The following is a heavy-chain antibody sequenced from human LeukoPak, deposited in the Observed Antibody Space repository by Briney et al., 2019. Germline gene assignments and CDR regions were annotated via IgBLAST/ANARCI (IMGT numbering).Heavy chain of an antibody. CDR2: ISGSGGST. CDR3: VKDRYYGSGRPIDY. J-gene: IGHJ4*02. D-gene: IGHD3-10*01. CDR1: GFTFSSYA. V-gene: IGHV3-23*01. Sequence: GGSLRLSCAASGFTFSSYAMSWVRQAPGKGLEWVSAISGSGGSTYYADSVKGRFTISRDNSKNTLYLQMNSLRAEDTAVYYCVKDRYYGSGRPIDYWGQGTLVTVSS.